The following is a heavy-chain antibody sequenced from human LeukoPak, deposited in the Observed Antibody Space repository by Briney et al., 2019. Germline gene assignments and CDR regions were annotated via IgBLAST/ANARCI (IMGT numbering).Heavy chain of an antibody. J-gene: IGHJ4*02. D-gene: IGHD3-10*01. V-gene: IGHV3-23*01. CDR3: AKGALDGSGSYSNYFDY. CDR1: GFTFSSYA. Sequence: GGSLRLSCAASGFTFSSYAMSWVRQAPGKGLEWVSAISGSGGSTYYADSVKGRFTISRDNSKNTLYLQMNSLRAEDTAVYYCAKGALDGSGSYSNYFDYWGQGTLVTVSS. CDR2: ISGSGGST.